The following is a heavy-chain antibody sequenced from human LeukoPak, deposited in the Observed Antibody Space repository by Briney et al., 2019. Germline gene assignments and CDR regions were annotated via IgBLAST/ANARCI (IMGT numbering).Heavy chain of an antibody. J-gene: IGHJ4*02. CDR1: GGSIDTNSYY. CDR2: IYYTGSA. CDR3: ARHRNAYSDY. V-gene: IGHV4-39*01. Sequence: SETLSLTCTVSGGSIDTNSYYWGWIRQPPGRGLEWVGNIYYTGSAYYSPSLQSRVIISVDTSKNQFSLRLSSVTAADTAAYYCARHRNAYSDYWGQGILVTVSS. D-gene: IGHD1-14*01.